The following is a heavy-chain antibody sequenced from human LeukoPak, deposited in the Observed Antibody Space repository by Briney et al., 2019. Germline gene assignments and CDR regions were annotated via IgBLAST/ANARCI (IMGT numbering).Heavy chain of an antibody. Sequence: SETLSLTCTVSGGSISSYYWSWIRQPPGKGLEWIGYIYYSGSTYYNPSLKSRLTISVDTSKNQFSLELSSVTAADTALYFCARQLYVSGSYYAPMDVWGKGTTVTISS. CDR1: GGSISSYY. J-gene: IGHJ6*03. CDR2: IYYSGST. CDR3: ARQLYVSGSYYAPMDV. D-gene: IGHD3-10*01. V-gene: IGHV4-59*08.